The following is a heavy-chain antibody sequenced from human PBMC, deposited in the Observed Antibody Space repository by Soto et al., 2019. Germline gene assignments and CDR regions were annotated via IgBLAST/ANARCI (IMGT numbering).Heavy chain of an antibody. CDR1: GGTFSSYA. V-gene: IGHV1-69*13. Sequence: GASVKVSCKASGGTFSSYAISWVRQAPGQGLEWMGGIIPIFGTANYAQKFQGRVTITADESTSTAYMELSSLRSEDTAVYYCARGRFLEWFPTDYWGQGTLVTVSS. J-gene: IGHJ4*02. D-gene: IGHD3-3*01. CDR3: ARGRFLEWFPTDY. CDR2: IIPIFGTA.